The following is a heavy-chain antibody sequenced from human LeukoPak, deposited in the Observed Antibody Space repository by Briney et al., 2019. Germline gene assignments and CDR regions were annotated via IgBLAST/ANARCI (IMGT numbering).Heavy chain of an antibody. Sequence: GGSLRLSCAASGFTFDDYAMHWVRQAPGKGLEWVSYISSSGATKYYADSVKGRFTISRDNAKNSLYLQMNSLRAEDTAVYYCARATRGVGSNFDYWGQGTLVTVSS. CDR2: ISSSGATK. J-gene: IGHJ4*02. D-gene: IGHD1-26*01. CDR1: GFTFDDYA. CDR3: ARATRGVGSNFDY. V-gene: IGHV3-48*03.